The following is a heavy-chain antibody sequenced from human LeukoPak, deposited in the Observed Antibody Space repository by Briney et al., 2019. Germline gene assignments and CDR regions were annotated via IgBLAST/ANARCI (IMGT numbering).Heavy chain of an antibody. D-gene: IGHD6-19*01. CDR1: GGSISSGSYY. CDR2: IYTSGST. V-gene: IGHV4-61*02. CDR3: AREGGYPEVAGIDYYYYYMDV. Sequence: PSETLSLTCTVSGGSISSGSYYWSWIRQPAGKGLEWIGRIYTSGSTNYNPSLKSRVTISVDTSKNQFSLKLSSVTAADTAVYYCAREGGYPEVAGIDYYYYYMDVWGKGTTVTVSS. J-gene: IGHJ6*03.